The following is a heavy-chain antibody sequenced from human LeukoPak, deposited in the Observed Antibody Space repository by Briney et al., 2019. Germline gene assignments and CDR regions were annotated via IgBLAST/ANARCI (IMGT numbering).Heavy chain of an antibody. Sequence: PGGSLRLSCEASGSTFTDQYMDWVRQAPGKGLEWVGRIANRANRYTTEYAASVKGRFTISRYDSKTSLYLQMNSLKTDDTAVYSCTRGYSGTSRYAFDIWGQGTMVTVSS. CDR2: IANRANRYTT. J-gene: IGHJ3*02. D-gene: IGHD4-23*01. V-gene: IGHV3-72*01. CDR1: GSTFTDQY. CDR3: TRGYSGTSRYAFDI.